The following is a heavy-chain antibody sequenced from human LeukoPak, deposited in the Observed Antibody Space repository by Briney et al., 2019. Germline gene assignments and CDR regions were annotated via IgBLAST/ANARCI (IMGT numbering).Heavy chain of an antibody. Sequence: PSETLSLTCTVSGGSISSGDYYWSWIRQPPGKGLEWIGYIYYSGSTYYNPSLESRVTISVDTSKNQFSLKLSSVTAADTAVYYCARTVRSGYYSYYYYGMDVWGQGTTVTVSS. CDR3: ARTVRSGYYSYYYYGMDV. D-gene: IGHD3-3*01. CDR1: GGSISSGDYY. CDR2: IYYSGST. V-gene: IGHV4-30-4*01. J-gene: IGHJ6*02.